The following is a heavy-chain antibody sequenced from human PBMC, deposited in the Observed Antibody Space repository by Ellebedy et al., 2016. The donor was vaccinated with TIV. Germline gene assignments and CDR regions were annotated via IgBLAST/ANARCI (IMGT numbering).Heavy chain of an antibody. D-gene: IGHD1-1*01. Sequence: GESLKISCAASGFTFSSYWMSWVRQAPGEGLEWVSGTSSGGATTYYADSVKGRFTISRDNSKNTLYLQMNSLRAEDTAVYYCAKDLAAGTTLRLDYWGQGTLVTVSS. J-gene: IGHJ4*02. CDR2: TSSGGATT. V-gene: IGHV3-23*01. CDR3: AKDLAAGTTLRLDY. CDR1: GFTFSSYW.